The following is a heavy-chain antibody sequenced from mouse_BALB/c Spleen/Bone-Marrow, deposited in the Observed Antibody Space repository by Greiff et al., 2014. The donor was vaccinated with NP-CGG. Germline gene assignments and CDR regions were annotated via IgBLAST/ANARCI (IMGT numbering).Heavy chain of an antibody. Sequence: VQLQQSGAELAKPGASVKMSCKASGYTFTTYWIHWVKRRPGQGLEWIGYINPSTGNTEYNQKFRDRATLTADKSSSTPYMQLGSLTSEDSAVYYCARGLRDWYFDVWGAGTTVTVSS. CDR2: INPSTGNT. CDR1: GYTFTTYW. V-gene: IGHV1-7*01. CDR3: ARGLRDWYFDV. J-gene: IGHJ1*01. D-gene: IGHD2-4*01.